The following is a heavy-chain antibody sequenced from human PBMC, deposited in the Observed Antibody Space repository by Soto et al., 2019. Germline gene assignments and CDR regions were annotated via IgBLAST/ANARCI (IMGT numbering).Heavy chain of an antibody. D-gene: IGHD3-10*01. CDR2: IYYSGST. J-gene: IGHJ6*03. V-gene: IGHV4-31*03. Sequence: NLSLTCTVSGGSISSGGYYWSWIRQHPGKGLEWIGYIYYSGSTYYNPSLKSRVTISVDTSKNQFSLKLSSVTAADTAVYYCARVRKHGAYYYMDVWGKGTTVTVSS. CDR1: GGSISSGGYY. CDR3: ARVRKHGAYYYMDV.